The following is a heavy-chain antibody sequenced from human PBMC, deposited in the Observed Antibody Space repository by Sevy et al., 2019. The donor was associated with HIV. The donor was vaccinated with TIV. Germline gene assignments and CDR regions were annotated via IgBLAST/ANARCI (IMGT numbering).Heavy chain of an antibody. CDR2: ISPLNGDT. CDR3: ARGYCTGGSCSPGGF. CDR1: GYTFTSYI. D-gene: IGHD2-15*01. V-gene: IGHV1-18*01. Sequence: ASVKVSCKTSGYTFTSYIISWVRQAPGQGLEWMGWISPLNGDTKYVQKFQGRVTMSIDTSTSTAYTDLRSLRSDDTAVYYCARGYCTGGSCSPGGFWGQGTLVTVSS. J-gene: IGHJ4*02.